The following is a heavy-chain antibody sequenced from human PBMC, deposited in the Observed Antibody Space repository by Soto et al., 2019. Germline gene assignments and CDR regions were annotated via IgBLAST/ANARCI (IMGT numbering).Heavy chain of an antibody. D-gene: IGHD1-26*01. CDR2: ISGYNGIT. V-gene: IGHV1-18*01. CDR3: AKNSGPNWYFDL. CDR1: GYTFTSYE. J-gene: IGHJ2*01. Sequence: QVQLVQSGPEVKKPGASVKVSCKASGYTFTSYEITWVRQAPGQGLEWMGWISGYNGITNYAQKFQGRVTMTTETSTSTAYMERRSLRSDDTAVYYCAKNSGPNWYFDLWGRGTLVTVSS.